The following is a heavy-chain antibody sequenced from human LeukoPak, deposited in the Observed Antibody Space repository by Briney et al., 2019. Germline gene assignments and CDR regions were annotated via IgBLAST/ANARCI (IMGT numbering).Heavy chain of an antibody. Sequence: ASVKVSCKASGYTFTSYGISWVRQAPGQELEWMGWISAYNGNTNYAQKLQGRVTMTTDTSTSTAYMELRSLRSDDTAVYYCARLRQSGIFGVVIQTPYMDVWGKGTTVTVSS. D-gene: IGHD3-3*01. J-gene: IGHJ6*03. CDR3: ARLRQSGIFGVVIQTPYMDV. V-gene: IGHV1-18*01. CDR1: GYTFTSYG. CDR2: ISAYNGNT.